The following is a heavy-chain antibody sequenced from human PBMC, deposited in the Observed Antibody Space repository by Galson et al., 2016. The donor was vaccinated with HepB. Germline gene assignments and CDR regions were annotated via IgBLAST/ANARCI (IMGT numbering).Heavy chain of an antibody. CDR1: GLTFTKAW. J-gene: IGHJ5*02. Sequence: SLRLSCAASGLTFTKAWMNWVRQAPGKGLEWVGRIKPKSDRGTADYAAPVKGRFTISRDYSKNVLYLQMNSLKSEDTAVYYCSTLTYDFPSFDHWGQGTLVAVSS. CDR2: IKPKSDRGTA. CDR3: STLTYDFPSFDH. V-gene: IGHV3-15*01. D-gene: IGHD5-12*01.